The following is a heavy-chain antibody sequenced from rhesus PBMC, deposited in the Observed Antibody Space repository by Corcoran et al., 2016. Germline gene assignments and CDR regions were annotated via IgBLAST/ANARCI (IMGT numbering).Heavy chain of an antibody. CDR2: IYGSGGGT. CDR1: GGSISDDYY. Sequence: QVQLQESGPGLVKPSETLSLTCAVSGGSISDDYYWSWIRQPPGKGLEWIGYIYGSGGGTNYNPSLKTRVTISRDTSKTQFSLKLSSVTAADTAVYYCARGDSSGWSPSFDYWGQGVLVTVSS. J-gene: IGHJ4*01. D-gene: IGHD6S26*01. CDR3: ARGDSSGWSPSFDY. V-gene: IGHV4-106*01.